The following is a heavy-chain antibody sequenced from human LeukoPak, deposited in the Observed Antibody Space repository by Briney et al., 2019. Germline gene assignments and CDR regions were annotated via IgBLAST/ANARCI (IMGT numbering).Heavy chain of an antibody. CDR1: GYTFNDYY. D-gene: IGHD6-13*01. J-gene: IGHJ4*02. Sequence: GASVKVSCKASGYTFNDYYIHWLRQAPGQGLEWMGWINPNSGGTNYAQKFQGRVTMTRDTSISTVYMELSRLRSDDTAVYFCARVAVAPFDYWGQGTLVTVSS. CDR2: INPNSGGT. CDR3: ARVAVAPFDY. V-gene: IGHV1-2*02.